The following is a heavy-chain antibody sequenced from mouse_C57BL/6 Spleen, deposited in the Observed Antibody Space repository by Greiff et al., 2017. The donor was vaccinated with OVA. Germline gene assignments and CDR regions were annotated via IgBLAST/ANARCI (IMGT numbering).Heavy chain of an antibody. J-gene: IGHJ3*01. CDR2: ISYDGSN. D-gene: IGHD3-2*02. CDR1: GYSITSGYY. V-gene: IGHV3-6*01. Sequence: EVKLVESGPGLVKPSQSLSLTCSVTGYSITSGYYWNWIRQFPGNKLEWMGYISYDGSNNYNPSLKNRISITRDTSKNQLFLQLNSVTTEDAATYYCARETAQATAYWGQGTLVTVSA. CDR3: ARETAQATAY.